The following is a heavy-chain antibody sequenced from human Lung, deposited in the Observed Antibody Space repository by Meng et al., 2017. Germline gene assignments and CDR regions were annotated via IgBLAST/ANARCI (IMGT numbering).Heavy chain of an antibody. D-gene: IGHD4-23*01. Sequence: EVQRVESGGGLVKSGGSLTLACAASGFTFSDYSMNWGRQAPGKGLEWVSSISSGSSYIYYADSVKGRFTISRDNAKNSLYLHMNSLRVEDTGLYYCARDYGGNSGGYWGQGTLVTVSS. J-gene: IGHJ4*02. CDR1: GFTFSDYS. V-gene: IGHV3-21*03. CDR3: ARDYGGNSGGY. CDR2: ISSGSSYI.